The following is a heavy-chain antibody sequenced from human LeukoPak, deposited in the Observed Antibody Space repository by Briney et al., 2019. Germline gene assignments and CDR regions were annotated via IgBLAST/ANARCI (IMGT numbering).Heavy chain of an antibody. D-gene: IGHD4-17*01. CDR1: GFTFSNYG. Sequence: GGSLRLSCEASGFTFSNYGMSWVRQAPGKGLEWVSAITASSSSTHDADSVQGRFTISRDNFKNTLYLQMNSLRAEDTAVYYCARDLTTVHYNWFDPWGQGTLVTVSS. CDR3: ARDLTTVHYNWFDP. V-gene: IGHV3-23*01. CDR2: ITASSSST. J-gene: IGHJ5*02.